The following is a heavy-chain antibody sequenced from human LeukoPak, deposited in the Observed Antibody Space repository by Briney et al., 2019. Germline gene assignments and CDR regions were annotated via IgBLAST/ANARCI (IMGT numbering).Heavy chain of an antibody. J-gene: IGHJ4*02. V-gene: IGHV1-2*02. D-gene: IGHD5-12*01. CDR1: GYTFTGYY. CDR2: INPNSGGT. Sequence: ASVNVSCKASGYTFTGYYLHWVRQAPGQGLEWMGWINPNSGGTDYAQKFQGRVTMTRDTSISTAYMELSRLTSDDTAVYYCAGLSGYDPYYFDYWGQGTLVAVSS. CDR3: AGLSGYDPYYFDY.